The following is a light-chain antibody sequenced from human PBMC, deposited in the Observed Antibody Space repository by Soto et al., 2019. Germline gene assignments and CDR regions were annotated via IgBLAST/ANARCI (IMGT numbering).Light chain of an antibody. J-gene: IGKJ1*01. CDR3: QNYKSVPWT. CDR2: AAS. Sequence: DIQMTQSPSSLSASLGDRVTITCRASQGISNYLGWYQQKPGKAPKLLIYAASALRSGVPSRFSGSGSGKDFTLTILSLQPEDVATYYCQNYKSVPWTFGQGTKVEIK. V-gene: IGKV1-27*01. CDR1: QGISNY.